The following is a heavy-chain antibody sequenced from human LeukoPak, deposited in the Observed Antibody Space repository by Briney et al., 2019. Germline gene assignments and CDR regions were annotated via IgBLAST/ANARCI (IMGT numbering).Heavy chain of an antibody. Sequence: SETPSLTCTVSGGSISSYYWSWIRQPPGKGLEWIGYIYYSGSTNYNPSLKSRVTISVDTSKNQFSLKLSSVTAADTAVYYCARDYGGYGRYFDYWGQGTLVTVSS. D-gene: IGHD4-17*01. CDR2: IYYSGST. J-gene: IGHJ4*02. CDR3: ARDYGGYGRYFDY. CDR1: GGSISSYY. V-gene: IGHV4-59*12.